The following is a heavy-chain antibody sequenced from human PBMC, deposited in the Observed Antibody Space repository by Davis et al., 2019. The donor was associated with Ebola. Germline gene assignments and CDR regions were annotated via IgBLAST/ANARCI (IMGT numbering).Heavy chain of an antibody. D-gene: IGHD3-10*01. CDR3: ARHGYYYGSESYSYFDY. V-gene: IGHV4-39*01. Sequence: PSETLSLTCTVSGGSISSSSYYWGWIRQPQGKGLEWIGSIYYSGSTYYNPSLKSRVTISVDTSKNQFSLKLSSVTAADTAVYCCARHGYYYGSESYSYFDYWGQGTLVTVSS. J-gene: IGHJ4*02. CDR2: IYYSGST. CDR1: GGSISSSSYY.